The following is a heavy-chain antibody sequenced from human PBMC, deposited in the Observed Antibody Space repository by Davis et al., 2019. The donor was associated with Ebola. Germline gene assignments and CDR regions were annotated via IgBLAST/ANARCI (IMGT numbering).Heavy chain of an antibody. D-gene: IGHD4-17*01. CDR1: GFTFDDYA. Sequence: GESLKISCAASGFTFDDYAMTWVRQAPGKGLEWVSVIYSGGSTYYADSVKGRFTISRHNSKNTLYLQMNSLRAEDTAVYYCARVTNLGYWGQGTLVTVSS. CDR3: ARVTNLGY. J-gene: IGHJ4*02. CDR2: IYSGGST. V-gene: IGHV3-66*01.